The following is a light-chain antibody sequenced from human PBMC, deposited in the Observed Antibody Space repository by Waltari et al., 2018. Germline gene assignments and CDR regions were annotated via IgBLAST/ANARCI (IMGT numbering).Light chain of an antibody. CDR2: DVS. Sequence: QSALTQPASVSGSPGQSITISCTGSNSDIGTYNFVSWYQQHPYKAPKLMIYDVSKRPSGVSNRFSGSKSGNTASLTISGLQAEDEADYYCCSHTGGSTFVIFGGGTKLTVL. J-gene: IGLJ2*01. V-gene: IGLV2-23*02. CDR3: CSHTGGSTFVI. CDR1: NSDIGTYNF.